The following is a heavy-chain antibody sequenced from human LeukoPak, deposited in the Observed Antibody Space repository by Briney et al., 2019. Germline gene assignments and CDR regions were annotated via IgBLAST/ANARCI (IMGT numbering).Heavy chain of an antibody. CDR3: ARDLEAWLATTGFPI. D-gene: IGHD1-1*01. Sequence: GGSLRLSCAASEFTFSSYSMNWVRQAPGKGLEWVSYISSSSSSIYYADSVKGRFTISRDNAKNSLYLQMNSLRAEDTAVYYCARDLEAWLATTGFPIWGQGTLVTVSS. J-gene: IGHJ4*02. CDR2: ISSSSSSI. V-gene: IGHV3-48*04. CDR1: EFTFSSYS.